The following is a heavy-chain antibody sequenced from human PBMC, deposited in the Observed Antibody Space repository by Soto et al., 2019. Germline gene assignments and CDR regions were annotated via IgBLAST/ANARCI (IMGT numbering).Heavy chain of an antibody. Sequence: SVKVSCKASGCTVSSYAISCVRRAPGQVLEWMGGIIPIFGTANYAQKFQGRVTITADESTSTAYMELSSLRSEDTAVYYCARLTYCSSTSCYDAGFDYWGQGTLVTVSS. CDR1: GCTVSSYA. J-gene: IGHJ4*02. V-gene: IGHV1-69*13. CDR3: ARLTYCSSTSCYDAGFDY. CDR2: IIPIFGTA. D-gene: IGHD2-2*01.